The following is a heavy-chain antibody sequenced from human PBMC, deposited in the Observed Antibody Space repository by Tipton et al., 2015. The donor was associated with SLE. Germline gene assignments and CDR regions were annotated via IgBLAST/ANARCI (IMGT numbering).Heavy chain of an antibody. V-gene: IGHV3-23*01. D-gene: IGHD3-16*01. CDR1: GFTFTNYA. CDR3: AKAGISPMSPLRFCFGF. CDR2: INSSGGSP. Sequence: SLRLSCAASGFTFTNYAMSWVRQAPGKGLEWVSRINSSGGSPYYADSVRGRFIISRDNSKNTLFLHLNSLRAEDTARYFCAKAGISPMSPLRFCFGFRGPRPRGPVS. J-gene: IGHJ4*02.